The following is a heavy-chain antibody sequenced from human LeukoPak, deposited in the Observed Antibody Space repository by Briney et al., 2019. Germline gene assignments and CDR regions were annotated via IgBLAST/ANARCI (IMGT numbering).Heavy chain of an antibody. Sequence: SETLSLTCTVSGGAISSYYWSWIRQPAGTALEWIGRIYTSGTITYNPSLKSRVTMSVDTSKNQFSLKLSSVTAADTAVYYCARDSGTTGEVKFDPWGQGTLVTVSS. CDR2: IYTSGTI. CDR1: GGAISSYY. V-gene: IGHV4-4*07. D-gene: IGHD3-10*01. CDR3: ARDSGTTGEVKFDP. J-gene: IGHJ5*02.